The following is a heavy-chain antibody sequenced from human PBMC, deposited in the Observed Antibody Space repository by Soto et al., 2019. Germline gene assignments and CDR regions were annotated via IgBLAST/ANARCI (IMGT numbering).Heavy chain of an antibody. Sequence: QVQLVQYGAEVKKPGSSVKVSCKASGGTFSSYAISWVRQAPGQGLEWMGGIIPIFGTANYAQKFQGRVTSTADKSTSTAYMELSSLRSEDTAVYYCASGRRYCSSTSCSHLYYYYYGMDVWGQGTKVTVSS. CDR2: IIPIFGTA. D-gene: IGHD2-2*01. J-gene: IGHJ6*02. CDR1: GGTFSSYA. V-gene: IGHV1-69*06. CDR3: ASGRRYCSSTSCSHLYYYYYGMDV.